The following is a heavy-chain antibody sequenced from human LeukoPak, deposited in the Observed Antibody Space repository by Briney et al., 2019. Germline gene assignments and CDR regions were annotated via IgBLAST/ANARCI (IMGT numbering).Heavy chain of an antibody. CDR1: GYTFTGYY. J-gene: IGHJ3*02. CDR3: ARPANSGWYVRDAFDI. V-gene: IGHV1-2*06. CDR2: INPNSGGT. D-gene: IGHD6-19*01. Sequence: ASVKVSCKASGYTFTGYYMHWVRQAPGQGLEWMGRINPNSGGTNYAQKFQGRVTMTRDTSISTAYIELSRLRSDDTAVYYCARPANSGWYVRDAFDIWAQGTMVTVSS.